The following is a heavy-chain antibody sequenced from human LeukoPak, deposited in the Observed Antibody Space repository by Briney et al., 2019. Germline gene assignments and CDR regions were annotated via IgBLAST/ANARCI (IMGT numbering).Heavy chain of an antibody. J-gene: IGHJ4*02. D-gene: IGHD3-10*01. CDR3: ARSPLLWFGEPMYYFDY. V-gene: IGHV3-21*01. Sequence: GGSLRLSCAASGFTFSSYSMNWVRQAPGKGLEWVSSISSSSSYIYYADSVKGRFTISRDNAKNSLYLQMNSLGAEDTAVYYCARSPLLWFGEPMYYFDYWGQGTLVTVSS. CDR2: ISSSSSYI. CDR1: GFTFSSYS.